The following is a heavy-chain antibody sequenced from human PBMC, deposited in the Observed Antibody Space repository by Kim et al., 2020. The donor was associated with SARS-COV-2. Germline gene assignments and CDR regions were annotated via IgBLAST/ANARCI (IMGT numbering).Heavy chain of an antibody. CDR3: ALKKDYVGSSYFDY. D-gene: IGHD3-10*02. CDR1: GFTFSSYA. Sequence: GGSLRLSCAASGFTFSSYAMSWVRQAPGKGLEWVAVITGSGGDTYYADSVKGRFTVSRDNSRTTLYLQMNSLRAEDTAVYYCALKKDYVGSSYFDYWGQGTLVPVSS. J-gene: IGHJ4*02. CDR2: ITGSGGDT. V-gene: IGHV3-23*01.